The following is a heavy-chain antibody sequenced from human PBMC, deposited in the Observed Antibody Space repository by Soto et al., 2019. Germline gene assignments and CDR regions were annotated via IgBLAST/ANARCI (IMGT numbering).Heavy chain of an antibody. V-gene: IGHV1-2*04. D-gene: IGHD6-25*01. J-gene: IGHJ6*02. CDR3: ARDRLHHYYYYGMDV. CDR1: GYTFTGSY. CDR2: INPNSGGT. Sequence: ASVKVSCKASGYTFTGSYMHWVRQAPGQGLEWMGWINPNSGGTNYAQKFQGWVTMTRDTSTSTAYMELSRLRSDDTAVYYCARDRLHHYYYYGMDVWGQGTTVTVSS.